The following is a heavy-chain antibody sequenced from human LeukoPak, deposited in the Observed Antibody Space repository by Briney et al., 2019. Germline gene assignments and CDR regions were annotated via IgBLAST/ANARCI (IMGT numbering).Heavy chain of an antibody. D-gene: IGHD3-10*01. CDR2: IYYSGST. CDR3: ARKKTLNLWFGEFLSGNYYYYGMDV. V-gene: IGHV4-31*03. Sequence: PSETLSLTCTVSGGSISSGGYYWSWIRQHPGKGLEWIGYIYYSGSTYYNPSLKSRVTISVDTSKNQFSLKLSSVTAADTAVYYCARKKTLNLWFGEFLSGNYYYYGMDVWGQGTTVTVSS. J-gene: IGHJ6*02. CDR1: GGSISSGGYY.